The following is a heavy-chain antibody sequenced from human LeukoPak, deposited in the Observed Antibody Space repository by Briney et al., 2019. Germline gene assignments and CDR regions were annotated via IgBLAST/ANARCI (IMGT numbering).Heavy chain of an antibody. V-gene: IGHV4-59*01. CDR1: GGSISSYY. CDR2: IYYSGST. J-gene: IGHJ6*03. CDR3: ARGALYYYYMDV. Sequence: SETLSLTCTVSGGSISSYYWSWLRQPPGKGLEWIGYIYYSGSTNYNPSLKSRVTISVDTSKNQFSLKLSSVTAAGTAVYYCARGALYYYYMDVWGKGTTVTVSS.